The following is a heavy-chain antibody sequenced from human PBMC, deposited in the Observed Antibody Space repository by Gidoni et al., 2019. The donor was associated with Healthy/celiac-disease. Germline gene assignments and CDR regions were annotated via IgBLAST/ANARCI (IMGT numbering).Heavy chain of an antibody. V-gene: IGHV4-59*08. CDR1: GGSISSYY. Sequence: QVQLQESGPGLVKPSETLSLPCTVSGGSISSYYWRWIRQPPGKGLEWIGYIYYSGSTNYNPSLKSRVTISVDTSKNQFSLKLSSVTAADTAVYYCARLSRGLLGDYFDYWGQGTLVTVSS. D-gene: IGHD1-26*01. J-gene: IGHJ4*02. CDR3: ARLSRGLLGDYFDY. CDR2: IYYSGST.